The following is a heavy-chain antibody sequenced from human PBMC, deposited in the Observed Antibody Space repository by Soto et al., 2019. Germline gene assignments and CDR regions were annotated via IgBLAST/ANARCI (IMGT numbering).Heavy chain of an antibody. J-gene: IGHJ5*02. Sequence: QVQLVESGGGVVQPGRCLRISCAASGITFNSYAMHWVRQAPGKGLEWVAVISYDGSNKYYADSVKGRFTISRDNSKNTLYLQMNSLRAEDTAVYYCARDGWNGFDPWGQGTLVTVSS. CDR1: GITFNSYA. CDR3: ARDGWNGFDP. V-gene: IGHV3-30-3*01. D-gene: IGHD1-1*01. CDR2: ISYDGSNK.